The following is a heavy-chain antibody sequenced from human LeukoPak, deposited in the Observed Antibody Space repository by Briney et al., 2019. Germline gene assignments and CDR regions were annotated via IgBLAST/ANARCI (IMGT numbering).Heavy chain of an antibody. Sequence: SQTLSLTCTVSGGSISSGGYYWSWNRQHPGKGLEWIGYIYYSGSTYYNPSLKSRVTISVDTSKNQFSLKLSSVTAADTAVYYCASYSSRPYNWFDPWGQGTLVTVSS. V-gene: IGHV4-31*03. D-gene: IGHD6-13*01. CDR2: IYYSGST. CDR3: ASYSSRPYNWFDP. J-gene: IGHJ5*02. CDR1: GGSISSGGYY.